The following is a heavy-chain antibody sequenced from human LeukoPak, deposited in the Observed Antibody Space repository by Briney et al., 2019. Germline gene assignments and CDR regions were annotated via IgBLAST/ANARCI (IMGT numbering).Heavy chain of an antibody. CDR1: GGSISSYY. CDR2: IYYSGTT. V-gene: IGHV4-59*12. J-gene: IGHJ4*02. D-gene: IGHD3-22*01. CDR3: ARGQWLPVFDF. Sequence: SETLSLTCTVSGGSISSYYWSWIRQPPGKGLEWIGYIYYSGTTNYNPSLKSRVTISVDTSKNQFSLNLTSVTAADTAVYYCARGQWLPVFDFWGQGTLVTVSS.